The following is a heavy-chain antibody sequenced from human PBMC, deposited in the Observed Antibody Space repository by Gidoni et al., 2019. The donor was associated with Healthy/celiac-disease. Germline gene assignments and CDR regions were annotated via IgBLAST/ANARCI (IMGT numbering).Heavy chain of an antibody. Sequence: QVQLVESGGGLVKPAGSLRLSCAASGCPFRAHYTSCIRQAPGKGLEWVSYISSSGSTIYYADTVKGRFTIARDNAKNSLYLQMNSLRAEDTAVYYCARSWPPEYSSSWYYYFDYWGQGTLVTVSS. CDR1: GCPFRAHY. J-gene: IGHJ4*02. CDR2: ISSSGSTI. CDR3: ARSWPPEYSSSWYYYFDY. D-gene: IGHD6-13*01. V-gene: IGHV3-11*01.